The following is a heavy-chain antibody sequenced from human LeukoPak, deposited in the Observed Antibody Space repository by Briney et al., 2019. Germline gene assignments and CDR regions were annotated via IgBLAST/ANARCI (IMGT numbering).Heavy chain of an antibody. CDR1: GFTFSSYS. D-gene: IGHD6-19*01. V-gene: IGHV3-21*01. CDR3: AKGRDSVAGATNDY. CDR2: ISSSGTYK. Sequence: GGSLRLSCAVSGFTFSSYSMSWVRQAPGKGLEWVSSISSSGTYKYYADSVKGRFTISRDNAKNSLYLQMNSLRAEDTAVYYCAKGRDSVAGATNDYWGQGTLVTVSS. J-gene: IGHJ4*02.